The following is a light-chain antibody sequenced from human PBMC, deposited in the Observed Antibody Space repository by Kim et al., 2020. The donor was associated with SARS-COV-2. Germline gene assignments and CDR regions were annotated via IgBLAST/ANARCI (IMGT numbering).Light chain of an antibody. CDR2: AAV. Sequence: DIQMTQSPSSLSASVGDKVTVTCRTSQNISNYLNWYHQKPGEAPKLLIYAAVTLQGGVSSRFSASGSGTDFTLMITSLQPEDLATYYCQQGYRIPYAVAQGAKLEI. V-gene: IGKV1-39*01. J-gene: IGKJ2*01. CDR3: QQGYRIPYA. CDR1: QNISNY.